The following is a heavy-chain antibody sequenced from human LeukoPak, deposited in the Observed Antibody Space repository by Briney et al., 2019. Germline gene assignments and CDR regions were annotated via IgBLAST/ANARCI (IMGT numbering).Heavy chain of an antibody. CDR1: GFTFSDYY. D-gene: IGHD3-16*02. J-gene: IGHJ4*02. Sequence: GGSLRLSCAASGFTFSDYYMRWLRQAPGKGREGVSYISSSGTTIYYADSVKGPFTISSDNANNSLYLQMNNLSAEDTAVYYCARGGGVIVPTPETPFDYWGQGTLVTVSS. V-gene: IGHV3-11*01. CDR2: ISSSGTTI. CDR3: ARGGGVIVPTPETPFDY.